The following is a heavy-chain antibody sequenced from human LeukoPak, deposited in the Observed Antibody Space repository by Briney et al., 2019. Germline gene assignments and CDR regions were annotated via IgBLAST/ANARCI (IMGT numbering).Heavy chain of an antibody. CDR1: GFTLTDYN. CDR3: ARGAAVAVEL. D-gene: IGHD6-19*01. J-gene: IGHJ4*02. V-gene: IGHV3-30*02. Sequence: GGSLRLSCGASGFTLTDYNMHWVRQAPGKGLEYVAFIQYDGTTEYYADSVKGRFTMSRDRSKNMLYLRMNSLRREDTAVYYCARGAAVAVELWGQGTLVTVSS. CDR2: IQYDGTTE.